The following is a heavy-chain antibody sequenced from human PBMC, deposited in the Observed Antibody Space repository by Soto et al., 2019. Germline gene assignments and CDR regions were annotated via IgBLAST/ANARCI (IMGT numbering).Heavy chain of an antibody. CDR1: GYTLTELS. J-gene: IGHJ3*02. Sequence: ASVKVSCKVSGYTLTELSMHWVRQAPGKGLEWMGGFDPGDGETIYAQKFQGRVTMTEDTSTDTAYMELSSLRSEDTAVYYCATRREYCTNGVCYVRDDPHGYDAFDIWGQGTMVTVSS. D-gene: IGHD2-8*01. CDR3: ATRREYCTNGVCYVRDDPHGYDAFDI. V-gene: IGHV1-24*01. CDR2: FDPGDGET.